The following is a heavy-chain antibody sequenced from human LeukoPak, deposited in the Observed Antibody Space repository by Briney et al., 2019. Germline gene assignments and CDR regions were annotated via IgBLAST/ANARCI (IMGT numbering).Heavy chain of an antibody. CDR1: GYSFTSYW. D-gene: IGHD3-9*01. J-gene: IGHJ4*02. Sequence: GESLKISCKRSGYSFTSYWIGWVRQMPGKGLGWMGIIYPDDSDTRYSPSFQGQVTISADKSISTAYLQWSSLKASDTAIYYCARRDILTGNPFEYWGQGTLVTVSA. V-gene: IGHV5-51*01. CDR3: ARRDILTGNPFEY. CDR2: IYPDDSDT.